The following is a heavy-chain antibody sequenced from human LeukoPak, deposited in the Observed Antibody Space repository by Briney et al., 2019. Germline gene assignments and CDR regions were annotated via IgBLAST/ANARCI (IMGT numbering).Heavy chain of an antibody. V-gene: IGHV4-34*01. D-gene: IGHD2-2*01. Sequence: SETLSLTCDVYGGSFSGYYWSWIRQPPGKGLEWIGEINHSGSTNYNPSLKSRVTISVDTSKNQFSLHLNSVTPEDTAVYYCARRLTQYDCFDPWGQGILVTVSS. CDR3: ARRLTQYDCFDP. CDR1: GGSFSGYY. J-gene: IGHJ5*02. CDR2: INHSGST.